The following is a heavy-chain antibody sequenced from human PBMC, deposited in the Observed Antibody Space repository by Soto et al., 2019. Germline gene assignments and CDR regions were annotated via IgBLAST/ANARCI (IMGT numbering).Heavy chain of an antibody. J-gene: IGHJ4*02. CDR3: ARVLVAAAGTRKYYFDY. CDR2: IIPIFGTA. V-gene: IGHV1-69*01. CDR1: GGTFSSYA. D-gene: IGHD6-13*01. Sequence: VQLVQSGAEVKKPGSSVKVSCKASGGTFSSYAISWVRQAPGQGLEWMGGIIPIFGTANYAQKFQGRVTITADESTSTAYMELSSLRSEDTAVYYCARVLVAAAGTRKYYFDYWGQGTLVTVSS.